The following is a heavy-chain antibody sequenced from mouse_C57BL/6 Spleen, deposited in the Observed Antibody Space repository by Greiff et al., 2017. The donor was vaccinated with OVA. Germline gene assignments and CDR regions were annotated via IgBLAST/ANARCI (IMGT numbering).Heavy chain of an antibody. V-gene: IGHV1-52*01. J-gene: IGHJ2*01. CDR2: IDPSDSET. CDR3: ARGAYYSNRYYFDY. CDR1: GYTFTSYW. D-gene: IGHD2-5*01. Sequence: QVQLKQPGAELVRPGSSVKLSCKASGYTFTSYWMHWVKQRPIQGLEWIGNIDPSDSETHYNQKFKDKATLTVDKSSSTAYMQLSSLTSEDSAVYYCARGAYYSNRYYFDYWGQGTTLTVSS.